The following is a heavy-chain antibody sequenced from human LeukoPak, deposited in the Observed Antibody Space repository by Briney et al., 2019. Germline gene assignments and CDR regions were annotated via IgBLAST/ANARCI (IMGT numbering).Heavy chain of an antibody. Sequence: SETLSLTCTVSGGSISSSSYYWGWIRQPPGKGLEWIGSIYYSGSTYYNPSLKSRVTISVDTSKNQFSLKLSSVTAADTAVYYCAGETIVGATMGGYFDYWGQGTLVTVSS. CDR1: GGSISSSSYY. D-gene: IGHD1-26*01. CDR2: IYYSGST. CDR3: AGETIVGATMGGYFDY. V-gene: IGHV4-39*07. J-gene: IGHJ4*02.